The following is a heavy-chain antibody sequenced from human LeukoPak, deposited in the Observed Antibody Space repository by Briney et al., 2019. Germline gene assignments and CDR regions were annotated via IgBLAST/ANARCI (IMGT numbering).Heavy chain of an antibody. Sequence: SQTLSLTCTVSGGSISSGGYYWSWIRQPPGKGLEWIGYIYHSGSTYYNPSLKSRVTISVDRSKNQFSLKLSSVTAADTAVYYCARSGGGSYHDAFDIWGQGTMVTVSS. V-gene: IGHV4-30-2*01. D-gene: IGHD1-26*01. J-gene: IGHJ3*02. CDR3: ARSGGGSYHDAFDI. CDR1: GGSISSGGYY. CDR2: IYHSGST.